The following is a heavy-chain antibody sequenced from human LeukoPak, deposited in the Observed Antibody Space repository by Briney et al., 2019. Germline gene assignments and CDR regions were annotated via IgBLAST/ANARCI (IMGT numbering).Heavy chain of an antibody. J-gene: IGHJ4*02. D-gene: IGHD3-22*01. V-gene: IGHV3-53*01. CDR2: IYSGGST. CDR3: ARAYDSSGYPDY. Sequence: GGSLRLSCAASGSTVSSNYMSWVRQAPGKGLEWVSVIYSGGSTYYADSVKGRFTISRDNSKNTLYLQMNSLRAGDTAVYYCARAYDSSGYPDYWGQGTLVTVSS. CDR1: GSTVSSNY.